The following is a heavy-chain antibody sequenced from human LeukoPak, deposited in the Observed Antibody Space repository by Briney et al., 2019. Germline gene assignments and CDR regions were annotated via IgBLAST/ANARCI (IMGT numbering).Heavy chain of an antibody. Sequence: ASVKVSCKTSGYTFTDYDITWVRQAPGQGLEWMGRVSPYNGNTYYSQRFQGRVTISKDTSTGTAYMDLKNMRDDDTAMYYCARNGRVRRVVKDLFEYWGQGTLVAVSS. CDR1: GYTFTDYD. CDR3: ARNGRVRRVVKDLFEY. V-gene: IGHV1-18*01. CDR2: VSPYNGNT. D-gene: IGHD3-10*01. J-gene: IGHJ4*02.